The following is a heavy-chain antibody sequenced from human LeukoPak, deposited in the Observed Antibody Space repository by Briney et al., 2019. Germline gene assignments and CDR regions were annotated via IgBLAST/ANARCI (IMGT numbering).Heavy chain of an antibody. CDR3: ARVRYYYDSSGYYLYYFDY. V-gene: IGHV4-59*01. Sequence: SETLSLTCTVSGGSISSYYWSWIRQPPGKGLEWIGYIYYSGSTNYNPSLKSRVTISVDTSKNQFSLKLTSVTAADTAVYYCARVRYYYDSSGYYLYYFDYWGQGTLVTVSS. CDR1: GGSISSYY. CDR2: IYYSGST. J-gene: IGHJ4*02. D-gene: IGHD3-22*01.